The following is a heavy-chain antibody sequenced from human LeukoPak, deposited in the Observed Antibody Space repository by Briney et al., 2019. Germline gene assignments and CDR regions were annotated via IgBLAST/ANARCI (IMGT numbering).Heavy chain of an antibody. CDR3: ARDRGSVLPAAKPDPFFDY. J-gene: IGHJ4*02. CDR1: GGSISSGDYY. D-gene: IGHD2-2*01. Sequence: PSQTLSLTCTVSGGSISSGDYYWSWIRQPPGKGLEWMGYIYYSGSTYYNPSLKSRVTISVDTSKNQFSLKLSSVTAADTAVYYCARDRGSVLPAAKPDPFFDYWGQGTLVTASS. V-gene: IGHV4-30-4*01. CDR2: IYYSGST.